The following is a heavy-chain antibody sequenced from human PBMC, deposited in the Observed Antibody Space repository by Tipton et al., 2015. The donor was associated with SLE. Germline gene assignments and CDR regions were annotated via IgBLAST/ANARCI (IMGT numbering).Heavy chain of an antibody. CDR3: ATSRKGVGDPRYFDY. J-gene: IGHJ4*02. CDR2: IFYTGGT. Sequence: TLSLTCIVSGGSITGYYWSWIRQPPGKGLEWIGHIFYTGGTNYHPSLKSRVAMSIDTSKNQFSLKLTSVTAADTAVYYCATSRKGVGDPRYFDYWGQGTRVAVSS. CDR1: GGSITGYY. D-gene: IGHD3-3*01. V-gene: IGHV4-59*01.